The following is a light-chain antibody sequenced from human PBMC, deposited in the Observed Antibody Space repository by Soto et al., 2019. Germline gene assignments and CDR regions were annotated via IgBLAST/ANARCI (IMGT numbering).Light chain of an antibody. J-gene: IGLJ2*01. CDR1: SSNIGSNF. Sequence: QAVVTQPPSASGTPGQRVTISCSGSSSNIGSNFIYWYQQLPGTAPKLLIYRNNERPSGVPDRFSGSKSGTAASLAISGLRSADEADYHCAAWDDSLSGVVFGGGTKLTVL. CDR2: RNN. CDR3: AAWDDSLSGVV. V-gene: IGLV1-47*01.